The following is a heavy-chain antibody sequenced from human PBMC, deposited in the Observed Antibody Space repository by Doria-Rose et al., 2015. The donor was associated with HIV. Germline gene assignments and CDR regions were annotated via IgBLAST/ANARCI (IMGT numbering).Heavy chain of an antibody. Sequence: SGPVLVKPTETLTLTCTVSGVSLSSPGMGVSWIRQPPGHALEWLANMFSDDERSYKTSLKIRLTISRGTSKSQVVLTMTDMDPVDTATYYCARIKSSRWYHKYYFDFWGQGALVIVSA. CDR3: ARIKSSRWYHKYYFDF. D-gene: IGHD6-13*01. CDR1: GVSLSSPGMG. CDR2: MFSDDER. V-gene: IGHV2-26*01. J-gene: IGHJ4*02.